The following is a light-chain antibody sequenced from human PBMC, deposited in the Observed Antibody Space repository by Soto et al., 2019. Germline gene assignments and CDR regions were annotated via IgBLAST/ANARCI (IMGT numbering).Light chain of an antibody. CDR2: DAS. CDR1: QNVNNN. CDR3: QQYNNWGT. Sequence: EIVMTQSPATLSVSPGERATLSCRASQNVNNNLAWYQQIPGQAPRLLIYDASTRATGIPARFSGSGSGTEFTLTINTLQSEDFAIYYCQQYNNWGTFGQGTKVEIK. V-gene: IGKV3-15*01. J-gene: IGKJ1*01.